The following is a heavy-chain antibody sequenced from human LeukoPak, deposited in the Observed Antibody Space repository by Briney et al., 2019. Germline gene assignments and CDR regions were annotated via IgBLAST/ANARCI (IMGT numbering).Heavy chain of an antibody. J-gene: IGHJ4*02. CDR2: INHSGST. CDR1: GGSFSGYY. Sequence: SETLSLTCAVYGGSFSGYYWSWIRQPPGKGLEWIGEINHSGSTNYNPSLKSRVTISVDTSKNQFSLKLSSVTAADTAVYYCARMRSSQGSSSNLDYWGQGTLVTVSS. D-gene: IGHD6-13*01. V-gene: IGHV4-34*01. CDR3: ARMRSSQGSSSNLDY.